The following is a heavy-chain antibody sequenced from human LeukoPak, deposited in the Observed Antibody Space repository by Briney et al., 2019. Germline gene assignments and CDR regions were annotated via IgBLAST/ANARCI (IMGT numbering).Heavy chain of an antibody. V-gene: IGHV4-59*01. CDR2: IYHSGST. J-gene: IGHJ4*02. CDR1: GGSISPYY. D-gene: IGHD3-10*01. CDR3: ARVTLGFGAGFDY. Sequence: SETLSLTCTVSGGSISPYYWSWIRQPPGKGLECIGYIYHSGSTNYNPSLKSRLTISVDTSKNQFSLKLSSVTAADTAVYYCARVTLGFGAGFDYWGQGTLVTVSS.